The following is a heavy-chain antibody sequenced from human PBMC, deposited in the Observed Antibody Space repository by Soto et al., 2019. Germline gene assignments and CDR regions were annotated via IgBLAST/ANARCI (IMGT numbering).Heavy chain of an antibody. CDR1: GGSISSGDYY. V-gene: IGHV4-31*03. Sequence: QVQLQESGPGLVKPSQTLSLTCTVSGGSISSGDYYWSWIRQHPGKGLEWIGYIYYSGSTYYNPYLKSRVTXSXDXPKNQLSLKLSSVTAADTAVYYGARWWSGSRQGFDPWGQGTLVTVSS. CDR2: IYYSGST. D-gene: IGHD3-3*01. CDR3: ARWWSGSRQGFDP. J-gene: IGHJ5*02.